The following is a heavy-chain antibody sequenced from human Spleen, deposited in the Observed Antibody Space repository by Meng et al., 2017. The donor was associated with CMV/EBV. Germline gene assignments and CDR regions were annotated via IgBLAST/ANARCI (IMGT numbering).Heavy chain of an antibody. CDR2: IIPILGIA. CDR3: ARVGGYCSSTSCFKPYYYYYGMDV. V-gene: IGHV1-69*02. D-gene: IGHD2-2*01. CDR1: GGTFSSYT. J-gene: IGHJ6*02. Sequence: SVKVSCKASGGTFSSYTISWVRQAPGQGLEWMGRIIPILGIANYAQKFQGRVTITADKSTSTAYMELSSLRSEDTAVYYCARVGGYCSSTSCFKPYYYYYGMDVWGQGTTVTVSS.